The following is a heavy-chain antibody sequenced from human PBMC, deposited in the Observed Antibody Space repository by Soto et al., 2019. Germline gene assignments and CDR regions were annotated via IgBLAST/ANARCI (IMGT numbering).Heavy chain of an antibody. CDR1: GYTFSNYG. D-gene: IGHD6-19*01. J-gene: IGHJ6*02. CDR2: VSGYNGNT. CDR3: SRFIMVGGWFDPNYYHGMDV. Sequence: QVQLVQSGAEVKKPGASVTVSCKTSGYTFSNYGINWVRQAPGQGLEWRGWVSGYNGNTNYAQTVQGRVTMTTDTSTGTVYMGLRSLKSDDTAIYYCSRFIMVGGWFDPNYYHGMDVWGQGTTVTVSS. V-gene: IGHV1-18*01.